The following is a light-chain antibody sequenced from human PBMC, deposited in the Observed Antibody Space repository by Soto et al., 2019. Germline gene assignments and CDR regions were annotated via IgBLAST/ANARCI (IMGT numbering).Light chain of an antibody. V-gene: IGLV2-23*01. CDR3: RSYAGSDMFV. Sequence: QSALTQPASVSGSPEQSITISCTGPGSDVGSFDLVSWYQQHPGKAPKLIIFEGSKRPSGVSDRFSGSKSDNRASLTISGLQAEDEADYYCRSYAGSDMFVFGTGTKLTVL. J-gene: IGLJ1*01. CDR1: GSDVGSFDL. CDR2: EGS.